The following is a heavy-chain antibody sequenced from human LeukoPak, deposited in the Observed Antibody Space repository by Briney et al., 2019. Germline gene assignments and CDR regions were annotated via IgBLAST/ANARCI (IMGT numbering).Heavy chain of an antibody. CDR1: GYTFTGYY. CDR3: ARSAVAAHFDY. V-gene: IGHV1-2*06. CDR2: INPNSGGT. D-gene: IGHD6-19*01. J-gene: IGHJ4*02. Sequence: ASVKVSCXASGYTFTGYYMHWVRQAPGQGLGWMGRINPNSGGTNYAQKFQGRVTMTRDTSISTAYMELSRLRSDDTAVYYCARSAVAAHFDYWGQGTLVTVSS.